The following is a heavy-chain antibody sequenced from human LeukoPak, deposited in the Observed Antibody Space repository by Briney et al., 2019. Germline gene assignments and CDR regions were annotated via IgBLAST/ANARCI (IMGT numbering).Heavy chain of an antibody. V-gene: IGHV1-69*13. Sequence: SVKVSCKASGGTFSSYAISWVRQAPGQGLEWMGGIIPIFGTANYAQKFQGRVTITADESTSTAYMELSSLRSEDTAVYYCARGLGCSSTSCSGRYGMDVWGKGTTVTVSS. D-gene: IGHD2-2*01. CDR1: GGTFSSYA. CDR2: IIPIFGTA. J-gene: IGHJ6*04. CDR3: ARGLGCSSTSCSGRYGMDV.